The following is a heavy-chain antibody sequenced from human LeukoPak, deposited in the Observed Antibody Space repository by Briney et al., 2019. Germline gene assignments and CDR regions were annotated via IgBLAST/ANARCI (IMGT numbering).Heavy chain of an antibody. D-gene: IGHD1-1*01. CDR2: FSAYNGNT. Sequence: ASVKVSCKASGYTFTIYGISWVRQAPGQGLEWMGWFSAYNGNTDYPQKLQGRVTMTTDTSTSTAYMELRSLRSDDTAVYYCARDRTTGTTSPSDFDIWGQGTMVTVSS. J-gene: IGHJ3*02. CDR1: GYTFTIYG. V-gene: IGHV1-18*04. CDR3: ARDRTTGTTSPSDFDI.